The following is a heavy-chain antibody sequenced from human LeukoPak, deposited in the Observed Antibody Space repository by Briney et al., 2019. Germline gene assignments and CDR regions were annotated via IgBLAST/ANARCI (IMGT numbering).Heavy chain of an antibody. J-gene: IGHJ4*02. Sequence: SETLSLTCTVSGGSISSSNYYWGWIRQPPGKGLEWIASISYSGSTYYNPSVKSRVTISRDTSKNQFSLSLNSVTAADTAVYYCVRVRSGSISDSWGQGTLVTVSS. V-gene: IGHV4-39*07. CDR2: ISYSGST. D-gene: IGHD1-26*01. CDR3: VRVRSGSISDS. CDR1: GGSISSSNYY.